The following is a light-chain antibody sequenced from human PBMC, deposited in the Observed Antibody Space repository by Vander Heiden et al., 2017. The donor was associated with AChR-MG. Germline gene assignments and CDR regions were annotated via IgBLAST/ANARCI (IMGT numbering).Light chain of an antibody. CDR1: SANIGSNT. CDR3: AAWDDSLNGWV. V-gene: IGLV1-44*01. J-gene: IGLJ3*02. Sequence: QSVLTQPPPASGPPGQRVTISCSGSSANIGSNTVNGYQQSPGTAPKLLIYSNNQRPSGVPDRFSGSKSGTSASLAISGLQSEDEADYYCAAWDDSLNGWVFGGGTKLTVL. CDR2: SNN.